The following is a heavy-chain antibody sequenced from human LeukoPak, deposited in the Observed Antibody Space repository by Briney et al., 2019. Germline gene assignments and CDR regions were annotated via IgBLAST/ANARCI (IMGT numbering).Heavy chain of an antibody. J-gene: IGHJ6*02. Sequence: PGGSLRLSCAASGFTFSSYAMSWVRQAPGKGLEWISAIIHRGSSTYYTDSVKGRFTISRDNSKNTLYLQMNSLRAEDTAVYHCAKNKDYCSSSTCYYQNGMDVWGQGTTVAVSS. D-gene: IGHD2-2*01. CDR1: GFTFSSYA. CDR2: IIHRGSST. V-gene: IGHV3-23*01. CDR3: AKNKDYCSSSTCYYQNGMDV.